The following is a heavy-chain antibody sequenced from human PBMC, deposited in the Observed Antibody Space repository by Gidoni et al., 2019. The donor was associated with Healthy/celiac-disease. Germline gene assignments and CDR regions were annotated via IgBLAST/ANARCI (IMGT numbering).Heavy chain of an antibody. Sequence: QVQLQESGPGLVKPSETLPLTCTGSGGSISSYYWSWIRQPPGKGLEWIGYIYYSGSTNYNPSLKSRVTISVDTSKNQFSLKLSSVTAADTAVYYCARRNTVTAYYFDYWGQGTLVTVSS. V-gene: IGHV4-59*01. J-gene: IGHJ4*02. CDR3: ARRNTVTAYYFDY. CDR1: GGSISSYY. CDR2: IYYSGST. D-gene: IGHD4-17*01.